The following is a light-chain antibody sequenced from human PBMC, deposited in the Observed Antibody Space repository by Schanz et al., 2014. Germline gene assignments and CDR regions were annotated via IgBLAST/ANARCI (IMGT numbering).Light chain of an antibody. CDR1: SSEIGDNY. CDR3: GIWDYSLNVGT. V-gene: IGLV1-51*01. CDR2: DNH. Sequence: QSVLTQPPSVSAAPGQKVTISCSGSSSEIGDNYVSWYQHIPGTAPKVLIYDNHYLPSGLPDRFSVSKSGTSATLDITGLQTGDEADYYCGIWDYSLNVGTFGGGTKLTVL. J-gene: IGLJ3*02.